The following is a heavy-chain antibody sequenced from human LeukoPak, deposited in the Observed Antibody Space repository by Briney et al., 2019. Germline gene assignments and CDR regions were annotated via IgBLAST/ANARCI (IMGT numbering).Heavy chain of an antibody. CDR1: GFTFGSHW. CDR2: IKKDGTTK. V-gene: IGHV3-7*01. D-gene: IGHD4-17*01. Sequence: GGSLRLSCAASGFTFGSHWMGWVRQAPGKGLEWVANIKKDGTTKYYLDSVKGRFTVSRDNTENSLSLQMNSLSAEDTALYYCVRHGDYFFDWWGQGTLVTVSS. J-gene: IGHJ4*02. CDR3: VRHGDYFFDW.